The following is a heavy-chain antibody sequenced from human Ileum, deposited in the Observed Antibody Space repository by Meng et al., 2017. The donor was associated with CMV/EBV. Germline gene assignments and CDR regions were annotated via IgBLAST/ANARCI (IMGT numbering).Heavy chain of an antibody. CDR3: AKSPRWGDFWNLGDF. Sequence: SGFSFGSFAMNWVRQAPGKGLEWVASMTGTSDYAYYADSVRGRFTISRDNSKNIVYLQMNSLRAEDTAVYYCAKSPRWGDFWNLGDFWGQGTLVTVSS. V-gene: IGHV3-23*01. D-gene: IGHD3-3*01. CDR1: GFSFGSFA. CDR2: MTGTSDYA. J-gene: IGHJ4*01.